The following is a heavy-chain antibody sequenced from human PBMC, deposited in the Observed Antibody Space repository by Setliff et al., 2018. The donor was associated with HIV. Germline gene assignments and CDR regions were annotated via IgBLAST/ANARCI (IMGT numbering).Heavy chain of an antibody. CDR3: ARTLGYCSGGSGYLDY. J-gene: IGHJ4*02. Sequence: SVKVSCKASGCTFSIYSINWVRQAPGQGLEWMGGIIPMVGTANYAQKFQGRVTITADESTRTVYMELTRLRSEDTAVYYCARTLGYCSGGSGYLDYWGQGTLVTVSS. V-gene: IGHV1-69*13. CDR1: GCTFSIYS. D-gene: IGHD2-15*01. CDR2: IIPMVGTA.